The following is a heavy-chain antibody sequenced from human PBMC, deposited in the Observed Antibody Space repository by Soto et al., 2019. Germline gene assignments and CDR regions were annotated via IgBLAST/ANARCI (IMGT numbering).Heavy chain of an antibody. D-gene: IGHD3-10*01. CDR2: INPNTGGA. V-gene: IGHV1-2*04. J-gene: IGHJ6*02. CDR3: VREGGTLGHSLGELFPTQNYHYYGMDV. CDR1: GYSFTGYY. Sequence: ASVKVSCKASGYSFTGYYIHWLRQAPGQGPEWMGWINPNTGGAKYAQKFQGWVTLTRDTSISTAYMEMKRLKSDDTAVFYCVREGGTLGHSLGELFPTQNYHYYGMDVWGQGTTVTVSS.